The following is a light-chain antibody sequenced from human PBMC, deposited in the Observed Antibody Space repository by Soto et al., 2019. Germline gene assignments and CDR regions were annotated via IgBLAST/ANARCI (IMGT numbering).Light chain of an antibody. CDR3: QQSYSYPYT. Sequence: DIQMTQSPTSLSASVGDRVTITCRASQTINKNLNWYRHKLGKAPELLIYDASDSQAGVPSRFSGSGSGTDFTLIITGLQPEDFATYYGQQSYSYPYTFGQGTKLEIK. CDR2: DAS. J-gene: IGKJ2*01. V-gene: IGKV1-39*01. CDR1: QTINKN.